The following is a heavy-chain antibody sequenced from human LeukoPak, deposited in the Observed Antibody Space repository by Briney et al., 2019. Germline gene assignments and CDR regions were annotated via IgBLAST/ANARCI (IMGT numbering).Heavy chain of an antibody. CDR2: IYYSGST. CDR3: ARHFGYYGMDV. CDR1: GGSISSYY. Sequence: PSETLPLTCTVSGGSISSYYWSWIRQPPGKGLEWIGYIYYSGSTNYNPSLKSRVTISVDTSKNQFSLKLSSVTAADTAVYYCARHFGYYGMDVWGQGTTVTVSS. D-gene: IGHD3-10*01. J-gene: IGHJ6*02. V-gene: IGHV4-59*01.